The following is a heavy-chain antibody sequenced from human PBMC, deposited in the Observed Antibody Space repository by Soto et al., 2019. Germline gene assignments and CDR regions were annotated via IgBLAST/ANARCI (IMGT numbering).Heavy chain of an antibody. D-gene: IGHD3-16*01. CDR2: ISSSSSYI. CDR1: GVTFSSYS. CDR3: AREPWGMHGMDV. Sequence: EVQLVESGGGLVKPGGSLRLSCAASGVTFSSYSMNWVRQAPGKGLEWVSSISSSSSYIYYADSVKGRFTISRDNAKNSLYLQMNSLRAEDTAVYYCAREPWGMHGMDVWGQGTTVTVSS. J-gene: IGHJ6*02. V-gene: IGHV3-21*01.